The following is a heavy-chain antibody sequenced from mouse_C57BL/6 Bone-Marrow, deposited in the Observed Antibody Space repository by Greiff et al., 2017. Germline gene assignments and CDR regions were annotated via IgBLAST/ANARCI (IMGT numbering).Heavy chain of an antibody. CDR1: GYTFTSYW. V-gene: IGHV1-64*01. D-gene: IGHD2-1*01. CDR3: ARESRLPTGAMDY. J-gene: IGHJ4*01. CDR2: IHPNSGST. Sequence: QVQLQQPGAELVKPGASVKLSCKASGYTFTSYWMHWVKQRPGQGLEWIGMIHPNSGSTNYNEKFKSKATLTVDKSSSTAYMQLSSLTSEDSAVYYSARESRLPTGAMDYWGQGASVTVSS.